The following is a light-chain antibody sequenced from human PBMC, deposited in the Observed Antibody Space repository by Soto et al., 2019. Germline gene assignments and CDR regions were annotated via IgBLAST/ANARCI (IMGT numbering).Light chain of an antibody. V-gene: IGLV1-47*01. CDR2: RST. CDR1: TSNIGGNY. CDR3: AAWDDSLTGLYV. J-gene: IGLJ1*01. Sequence: QSVLTQPTSASGTPGQTVIISCAGTTSNIGGNYVHWYQQLPGMAPKLDIFRSTQRPSGVPDRFSGSKSGTSASLAISGLRSDDEGDYYCAAWDDSLTGLYVFGSGTKLTVL.